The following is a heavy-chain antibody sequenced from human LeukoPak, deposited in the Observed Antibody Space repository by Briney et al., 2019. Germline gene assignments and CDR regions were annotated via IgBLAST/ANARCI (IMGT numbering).Heavy chain of an antibody. CDR1: GFTFSSYG. CDR3: AKEIWPTVTTPGWTYFDY. Sequence: GGSLRLSCAASGFTFSSYGMHWVRQAPGKGLEWVAFIRYDGSNKYYADSVKGRFTISRDNSRNTLYLQMNSLRAEDTAVYYCAKEIWPTVTTPGWTYFDYWGQGTLVTVSS. J-gene: IGHJ4*02. D-gene: IGHD4-17*01. CDR2: IRYDGSNK. V-gene: IGHV3-30*02.